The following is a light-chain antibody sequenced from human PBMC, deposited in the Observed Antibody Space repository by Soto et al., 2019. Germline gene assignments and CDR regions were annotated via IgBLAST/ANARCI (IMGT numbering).Light chain of an antibody. CDR3: QQYNSYPWT. Sequence: DIQMTQSPSTPSASVGDRVTITCRASQSISSWLAWYQQKPGKAPKLLIYKASSLESGVPSRFSGGGSGTEFTLTISSLQPDDFATYYCQQYNSYPWTFGQGTKV. V-gene: IGKV1-5*03. J-gene: IGKJ1*01. CDR1: QSISSW. CDR2: KAS.